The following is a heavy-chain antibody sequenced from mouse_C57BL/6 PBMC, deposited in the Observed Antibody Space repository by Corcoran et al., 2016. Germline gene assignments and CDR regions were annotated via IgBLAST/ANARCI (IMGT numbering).Heavy chain of an antibody. CDR3: ARRAIYYYGSSPDWYAMDY. CDR1: GFSLSTSGMG. CDR2: IYWDDDK. V-gene: IGHV8-12*01. D-gene: IGHD1-1*01. J-gene: IGHJ4*01. Sequence: QVTLKESGPGILQSSQTLSLTCSFSGFSLSTSGMGVSWIRQPSGKGLEWLAHIYWDDDKRYNPSLKSRLTISKDTSRNQVFLKITSVDTADTATYYCARRAIYYYGSSPDWYAMDYWGQGTSVTVSS.